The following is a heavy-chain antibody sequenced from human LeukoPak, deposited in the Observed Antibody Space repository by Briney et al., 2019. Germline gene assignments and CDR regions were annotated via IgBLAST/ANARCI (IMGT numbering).Heavy chain of an antibody. CDR2: IYWDDDR. CDR1: SFSLNTRGVG. Sequence: SGPTLVNPTQTLTLTCTFSSFSLNTRGVGVGWIRQPPGRALEWLALIYWDDDRRYSPSLKSRLTITKDTSKNQVVLTMTNMDPVDTATYFCAHRKNYYDSSVFDKWGQGTLVTVSS. V-gene: IGHV2-5*02. CDR3: AHRKNYYDSSVFDK. J-gene: IGHJ5*02. D-gene: IGHD3-22*01.